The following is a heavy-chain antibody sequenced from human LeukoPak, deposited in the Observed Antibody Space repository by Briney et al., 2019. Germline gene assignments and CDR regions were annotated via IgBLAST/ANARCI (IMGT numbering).Heavy chain of an antibody. V-gene: IGHV3-21*01. Sequence: GGSLRLSCAASGFTFSSYSMNWVRQAPGKGLEWVSSISSSSSYIYYADSVKGRFTISRDNAKNSLYLQMNSLRAEDTAVYYCTRDSLRRTGLLRYFDWPSEVYGMDVWGQGTTVTVSS. CDR3: TRDSLRRTGLLRYFDWPSEVYGMDV. D-gene: IGHD3-9*01. J-gene: IGHJ6*02. CDR2: ISSSSSYI. CDR1: GFTFSSYS.